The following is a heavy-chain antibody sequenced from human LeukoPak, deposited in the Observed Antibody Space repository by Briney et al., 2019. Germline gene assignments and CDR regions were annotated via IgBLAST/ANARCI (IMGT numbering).Heavy chain of an antibody. CDR2: IYYKGDT. Sequence: SETLSLTCTVSGASTSDYFWSWIRQSPGKGLEWIGYIYYKGDTNYNPSLTSRVTISMNTSKNQFSLKLKSVTSADTAVYYCARDRRYCTGGTCYLDPYFDYWGQGTLVTVSS. V-gene: IGHV4-59*13. J-gene: IGHJ4*02. D-gene: IGHD2-8*02. CDR3: ARDRRYCTGGTCYLDPYFDY. CDR1: GASTSDYF.